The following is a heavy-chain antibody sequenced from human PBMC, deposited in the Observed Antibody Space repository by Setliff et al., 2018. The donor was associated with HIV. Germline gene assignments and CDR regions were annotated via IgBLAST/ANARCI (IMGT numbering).Heavy chain of an antibody. CDR3: ARVVPLRDSSGSIDY. V-gene: IGHV4-59*01. D-gene: IGHD6-19*01. CDR1: GGSISSYY. Sequence: ETLSLTCTVSGGSISSYYWSWIRQPPGKGLEWIGYIYYSGSTNYNPSLKSRVTISVDTSKNQFSLKLSSVTAADTAVYYCARVVPLRDSSGSIDYWGQGTLVTVSS. CDR2: IYYSGST. J-gene: IGHJ4*02.